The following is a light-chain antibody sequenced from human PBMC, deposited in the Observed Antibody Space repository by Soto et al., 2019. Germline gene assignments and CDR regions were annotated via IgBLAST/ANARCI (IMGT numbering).Light chain of an antibody. Sequence: EIVLTQSPATLSLSPGERATLSCRASQSVSSYLAWYQQKPGQAPRLLIYDASTRATGVPARFSGSGSGTDFTLTIISLEPEDFAVDYCQQRSNWPEWTFGQGTKVEIK. CDR2: DAS. J-gene: IGKJ1*01. CDR1: QSVSSY. CDR3: QQRSNWPEWT. V-gene: IGKV3-11*01.